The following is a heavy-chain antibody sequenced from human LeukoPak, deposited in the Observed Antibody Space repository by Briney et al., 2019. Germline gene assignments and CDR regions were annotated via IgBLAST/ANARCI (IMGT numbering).Heavy chain of an antibody. CDR1: GGSISSSSYY. CDR2: IYYSGST. V-gene: IGHV4-39*01. CDR3: ARSLIYSGYDYYFDY. D-gene: IGHD5-12*01. J-gene: IGHJ4*02. Sequence: SSETLSLTCTVSGGSISSSSYYWGWIRQPPGKGLEWIGSIYYSGSTYYSPSLKSRVTISVDTSKNQFSLKLSSVTAADTAVYYCARSLIYSGYDYYFDYWGQGTLVTVSS.